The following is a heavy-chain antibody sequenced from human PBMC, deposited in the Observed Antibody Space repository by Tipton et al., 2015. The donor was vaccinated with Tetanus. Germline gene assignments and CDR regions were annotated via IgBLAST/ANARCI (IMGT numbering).Heavy chain of an antibody. J-gene: IGHJ4*02. V-gene: IGHV3-15*01. D-gene: IGHD3-16*01. CDR2: IKSKLDGGAI. CDR1: GFTFSEFTFADAW. CDR3: STSGPGVSGGDY. Sequence: SLRLSCAASGFTFSEFTFADAWMSWVRRAPGKGLEWIGRIKSKLDGGAIDYAAPMEGRFIISGDDSHNAVFLQMNSLKPEDTAVYYCSTSGPGVSGGDYWGQGTLVTVSS.